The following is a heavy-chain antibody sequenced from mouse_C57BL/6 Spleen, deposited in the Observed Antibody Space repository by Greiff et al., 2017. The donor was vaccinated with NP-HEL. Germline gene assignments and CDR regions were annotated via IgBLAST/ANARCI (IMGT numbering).Heavy chain of an antibody. D-gene: IGHD2-3*01. CDR3: ARSDGYYVGDYYYAMDY. CDR2: IHPNSGST. J-gene: IGHJ4*01. V-gene: IGHV1-64*01. CDR1: GYTFTSYW. Sequence: QVQLKQPGAELVKPGASVKLSCKASGYTFTSYWMHWVKQRPGQGLEWIGMIHPNSGSTNYNEKFKSKATLTVDKSSSTAYMQLSSLTSEDSAVYYCARSDGYYVGDYYYAMDYWGQGTSVTVSS.